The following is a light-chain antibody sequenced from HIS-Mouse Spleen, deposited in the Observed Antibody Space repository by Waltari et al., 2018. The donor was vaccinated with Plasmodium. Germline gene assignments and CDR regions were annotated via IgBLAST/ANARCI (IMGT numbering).Light chain of an antibody. J-gene: IGLJ3*02. Sequence: SYELTQPPSVSVSPGQTARITCSGAALPKQYAYLYQRKSGHAPALVISENSKRPSGIPERCSGASSGTMATLTISGAQVEDEADYYCYSTDSSGNHRVFGGGTKLTVL. CDR1: ALPKQY. CDR2: ENS. V-gene: IGLV3-10*01. CDR3: YSTDSSGNHRV.